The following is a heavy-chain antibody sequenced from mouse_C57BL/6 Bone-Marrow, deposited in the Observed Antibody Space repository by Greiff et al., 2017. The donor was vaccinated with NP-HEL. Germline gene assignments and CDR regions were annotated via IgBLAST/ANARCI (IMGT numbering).Heavy chain of an antibody. CDR1: GYTFTSYW. CDR2: IYPGSGST. J-gene: IGHJ2*01. Sequence: VQLQQSGAELVKPGASVKMSCKASGYTFTSYWITWVKQRPGQGLEWIGDIYPGSGSTNYNEKFKSKATLTVDTSSSTAYMQLSSLTSEDSAVYYCAREMGEDGYYLDYWGQGTTLTVSS. CDR3: AREMGEDGYYLDY. D-gene: IGHD2-3*01. V-gene: IGHV1-55*01.